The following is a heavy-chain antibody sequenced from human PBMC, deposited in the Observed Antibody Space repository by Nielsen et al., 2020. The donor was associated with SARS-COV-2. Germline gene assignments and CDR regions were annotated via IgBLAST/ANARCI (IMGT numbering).Heavy chain of an antibody. CDR2: INPNSGGT. D-gene: IGHD3-3*01. J-gene: IGHJ5*02. V-gene: IGHV1-2*02. Sequence: ASVKVSCKASGYTFTGYYMHWVRQAPGQGLEWMGWINPNSGGTNYAQKFQGRVTMTRDTSISTAYMELSRLRSDDTAVYYCARDCGAGITIFGVVNNWFDPWGQGTLVTVSS. CDR1: GYTFTGYY. CDR3: ARDCGAGITIFGVVNNWFDP.